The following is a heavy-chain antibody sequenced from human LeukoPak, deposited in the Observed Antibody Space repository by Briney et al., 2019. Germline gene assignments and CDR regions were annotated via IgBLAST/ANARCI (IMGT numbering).Heavy chain of an antibody. D-gene: IGHD3-10*01. CDR1: GYTFTSYG. V-gene: IGHV1-18*01. Sequence: GASVKVSCKASGYTFTSYGISWVRQAPGQGLEWMGWISAYNGNTNYAQKLQGRVTMTTDTSTSTAYMELRSLRSDDTAVYYCARNYGGVYYYYYYMDVWGKGTTVTISS. CDR3: ARNYGGVYYYYYYMDV. J-gene: IGHJ6*03. CDR2: ISAYNGNT.